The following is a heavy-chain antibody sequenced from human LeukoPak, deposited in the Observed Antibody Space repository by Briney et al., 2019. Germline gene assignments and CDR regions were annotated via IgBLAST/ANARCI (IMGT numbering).Heavy chain of an antibody. CDR2: INPNSGGT. Sequence: ASVTVSCKACGYTFTGYYMHWVRQAPGQGLDWMGRINPNSGGTNYAQKFQGRVTMTRDTSISTAYMELSSLGSDDTAVYYCAPGLGRGPSFGYWGQGTLVTVSS. V-gene: IGHV1-2*06. D-gene: IGHD3-22*01. CDR1: GYTFTGYY. J-gene: IGHJ4*02. CDR3: APGLGRGPSFGY.